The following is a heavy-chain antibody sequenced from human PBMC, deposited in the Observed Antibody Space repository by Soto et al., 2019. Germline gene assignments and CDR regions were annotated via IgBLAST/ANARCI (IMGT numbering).Heavy chain of an antibody. CDR1: GYTFTSYG. Sequence: QVQLVQSGAEVKKPGASVKVSCKASGYTFTSYGISWVRQAPGQGLEWMGWISTYYDNTNYAQNLRGRVTMTTDTSTSTAYMELRSLRSDDTDVYYCARDPPRRYNSGQGLDYWGQGTLVTVSS. V-gene: IGHV1-18*04. CDR2: ISTYYDNT. J-gene: IGHJ4*02. D-gene: IGHD5-18*01. CDR3: ARDPPRRYNSGQGLDY.